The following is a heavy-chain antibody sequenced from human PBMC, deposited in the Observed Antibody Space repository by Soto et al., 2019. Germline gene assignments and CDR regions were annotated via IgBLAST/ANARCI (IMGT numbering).Heavy chain of an antibody. J-gene: IGHJ6*02. CDR3: ARTPGIAVDGAYYYGMDV. V-gene: IGHV1-69*02. D-gene: IGHD6-13*01. CDR1: GGTFSSYT. CDR2: IIPVRGIA. Sequence: QVQQVQSGVEVKKPGSSVKVSCKASGGTFSSYTISWVRQAPGQGLEWMGRIIPVRGIANYAQKFQGRVTITADKTTQTPYMELSSLSAEDTAVYYCARTPGIAVDGAYYYGMDVWDQGTTVTVSS.